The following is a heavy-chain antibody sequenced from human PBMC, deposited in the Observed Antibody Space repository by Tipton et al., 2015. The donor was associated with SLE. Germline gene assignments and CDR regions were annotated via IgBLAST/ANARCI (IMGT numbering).Heavy chain of an antibody. J-gene: IGHJ3*02. D-gene: IGHD6-13*01. CDR2: IYYRGST. CDR3: AREYSSSSGAFDI. Sequence: TLSLTCTVSGGSISSSSYYWGWIRQPPGKGLEWIGSIYYRGSTYYNPSLKSRVTRSVDTSKNQFSLKLSSVTAADTAVYYRAREYSSSSGAFDIWGQGTMVTVSS. V-gene: IGHV4-39*07. CDR1: GGSISSSSYY.